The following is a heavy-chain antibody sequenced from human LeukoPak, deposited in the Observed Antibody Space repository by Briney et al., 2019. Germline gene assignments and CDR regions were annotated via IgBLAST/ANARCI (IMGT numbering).Heavy chain of an antibody. CDR1: GYSFTSYW. V-gene: IGHV5-51*01. Sequence: RASVKVSCKGSGYSFTSYWIGWVRQMPGKGLEWMGIIYPGDSDTRYSPSFQGQVTISADKSISTAYLQWSSLKASDTAMYYCARHAYYYDSSGYYLPSYYYYMDVWGEGTTVTVSS. CDR2: IYPGDSDT. D-gene: IGHD3-22*01. J-gene: IGHJ6*03. CDR3: ARHAYYYDSSGYYLPSYYYYMDV.